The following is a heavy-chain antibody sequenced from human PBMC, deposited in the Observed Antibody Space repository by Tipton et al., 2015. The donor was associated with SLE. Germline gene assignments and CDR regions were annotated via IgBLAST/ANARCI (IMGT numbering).Heavy chain of an antibody. CDR1: GGSINSGSYF. D-gene: IGHD1-14*01. J-gene: IGHJ6*02. CDR2: IYFSGST. Sequence: LRLSCTVSGGSINSGSYFWSWIRQPAGKGLEWIGRIYFSGSTYYTPSLKSRVTISLDTSKNQFSLNVRSVTAADSAVYYCVRQPPGGGPGFQYDMDGWGQGTTVTVSS. CDR3: VRQPPGGGPGFQYDMDG. V-gene: IGHV4-61*02.